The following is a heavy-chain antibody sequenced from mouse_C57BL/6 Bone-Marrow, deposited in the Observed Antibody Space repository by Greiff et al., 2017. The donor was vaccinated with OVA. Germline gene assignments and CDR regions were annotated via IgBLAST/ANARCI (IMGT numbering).Heavy chain of an antibody. J-gene: IGHJ4*01. CDR1: GYTFTDYY. CDR2: INPNNGGT. CDR3: ARRDYGSYYYAMDD. Sequence: EVQLQQSGPELVKPGASVKISCKASGYTFTDYYMNWVQQSHGKSLEWIGDINPNNGGTSYNQKFKGKATLTVDKSSSTAYMELRSLTSEDSAVYYCARRDYGSYYYAMDDWGQGTSVTVSS. D-gene: IGHD1-1*01. V-gene: IGHV1-26*01.